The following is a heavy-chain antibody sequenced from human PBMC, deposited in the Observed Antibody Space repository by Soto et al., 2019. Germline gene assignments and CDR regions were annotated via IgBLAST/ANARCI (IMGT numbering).Heavy chain of an antibody. CDR3: ARVIVPTTVTTSNWFDP. Sequence: ASLKVSCKSSGYTFTGHYIHWVRQAPGQGLEWMGIINPSGGNTNYAQKFQGRVTMTSDTSTSTVYMELSSLTTDDTAVYYCARVIVPTTVTTSNWFDPWGQGTLVNVSS. V-gene: IGHV1-46*01. CDR1: GYTFTGHY. D-gene: IGHD4-17*01. CDR2: INPSGGNT. J-gene: IGHJ5*02.